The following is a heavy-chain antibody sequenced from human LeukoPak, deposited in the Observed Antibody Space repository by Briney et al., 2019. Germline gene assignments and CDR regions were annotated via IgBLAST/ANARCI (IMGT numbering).Heavy chain of an antibody. CDR1: GGSFSGYY. D-gene: IGHD2-21*01. CDR2: INHSGST. V-gene: IGHV4-34*01. CDR3: ARVKWWRLDY. Sequence: ETLSLTCAVYGGSFSGYYWCWLRQPPGKGREWIGGINHSGSTNYNQSLKSRHTISVDTSKNHFSLKLSSVTAADTAVYYCARVKWWRLDYWGQGTLVTVSS. J-gene: IGHJ4*02.